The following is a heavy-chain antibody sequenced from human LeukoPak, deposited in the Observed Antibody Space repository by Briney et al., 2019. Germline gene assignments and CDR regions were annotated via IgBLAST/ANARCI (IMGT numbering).Heavy chain of an antibody. CDR2: INPNSGGT. D-gene: IGHD4-17*01. V-gene: IGHV1-2*04. J-gene: IGHJ4*02. Sequence: ASVKVSCKASGYTFTGYYMHWVRQAPGQGLEWMGWINPNSGGTNYAQKFQGWVTMTRDTSISTAYMELSRLRSDDTAVYYCARDDYGDYGEPDYWGQGTLVTVSS. CDR1: GYTFTGYY. CDR3: ARDDYGDYGEPDY.